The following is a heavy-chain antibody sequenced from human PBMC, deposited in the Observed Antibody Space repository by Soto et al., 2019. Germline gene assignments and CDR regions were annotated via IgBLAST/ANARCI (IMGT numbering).Heavy chain of an antibody. CDR2: IYYSGST. CDR1: NDSISPYY. CDR3: ARDSGYGDPFDF. J-gene: IGHJ4*02. Sequence: SETLSLTCTVSNDSISPYYWSWIRQPPGKGLEWIGFIYYSGSTTYNPSLKSRVTISVATSKNQFSLKLSSVTAADTAVYYCARDSGYGDPFDFWGQGTLVTSPQ. D-gene: IGHD4-17*01. V-gene: IGHV4-59*01.